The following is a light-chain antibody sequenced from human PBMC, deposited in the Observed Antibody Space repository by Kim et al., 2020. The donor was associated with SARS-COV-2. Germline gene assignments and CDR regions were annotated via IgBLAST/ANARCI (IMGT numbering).Light chain of an antibody. CDR2: KDS. J-gene: IGLJ3*02. V-gene: IGLV3-25*03. CDR3: QSADSSGNWV. CDR1: ALPKQY. Sequence: VSPGQTARITCSGDALPKQYAYWYQQKPGQAPVLVIYKDSERPSGIPERFSGSSSGTTVTLTISGVQAEDEADYYCQSADSSGNWVFGGGTQLTVL.